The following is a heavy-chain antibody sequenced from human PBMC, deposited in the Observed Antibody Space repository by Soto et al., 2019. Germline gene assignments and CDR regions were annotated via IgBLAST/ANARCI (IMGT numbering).Heavy chain of an antibody. V-gene: IGHV4-31*03. Sequence: SETLSLTCTVSGGSISSGGYYWSWIRQHPGKGLEWIGYIYYSGSTYYNLSLKSRVTISVDTSKNQFSLKLSSVTAADAAVYYCAIAQEGVQQLGAFDIWGQGTMVTVSS. J-gene: IGHJ3*02. D-gene: IGHD6-13*01. CDR2: IYYSGST. CDR1: GGSISSGGYY. CDR3: AIAQEGVQQLGAFDI.